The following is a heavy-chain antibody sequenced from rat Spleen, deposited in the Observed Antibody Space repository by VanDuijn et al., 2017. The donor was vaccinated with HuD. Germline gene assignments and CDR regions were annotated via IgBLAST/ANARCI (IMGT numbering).Heavy chain of an antibody. CDR1: GFTFSNYY. D-gene: IGHD1-4*01. CDR3: AAAGTRVSRFAY. Sequence: EVQLVESGGGLVQPGRSLKLSCAASGFTFSNYYMAWVRQAPTKGLEWVAYISTGGGSTYYRDSVKGRFTISRENSKSTLYLQMDSLRSEDTATYYCAAAGTRVSRFAYWGQGTLVTVSS. V-gene: IGHV5-27*01. J-gene: IGHJ3*01. CDR2: ISTGGGST.